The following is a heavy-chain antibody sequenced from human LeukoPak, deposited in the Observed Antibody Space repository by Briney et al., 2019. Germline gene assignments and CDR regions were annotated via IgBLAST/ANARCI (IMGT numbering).Heavy chain of an antibody. Sequence: GGSLRLSCAASGLAFSNYWMTWVRQAPGKGLEWVANIREDGSEKYYVDSVKGRFTISRDNAKNSLYLQMNSLRAEDTAVYYCARVLRDIIVVVTTTGNFYFDYWGQGTLVTVSS. V-gene: IGHV3-7*03. CDR1: GLAFSNYW. D-gene: IGHD2-15*01. J-gene: IGHJ4*02. CDR2: IREDGSEK. CDR3: ARVLRDIIVVVTTTGNFYFDY.